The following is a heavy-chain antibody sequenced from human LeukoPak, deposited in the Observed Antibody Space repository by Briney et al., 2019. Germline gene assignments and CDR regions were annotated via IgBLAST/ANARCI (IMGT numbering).Heavy chain of an antibody. CDR2: INPNSGGT. V-gene: IGHV1-2*02. CDR1: GYTFTGYY. Sequence: ASVKLSCKAAGYTFTGYYIHWVRQAPGQGLEWMGWINPNSGGTNYAQKFQGRVTMTRDTSISTAYMELSRLRSDDTAVYYCARDQGVEQCLVPKYYYYYGMDVWGQGTTVTVSS. J-gene: IGHJ6*02. CDR3: ARDQGVEQCLVPKYYYYYGMDV. D-gene: IGHD6-19*01.